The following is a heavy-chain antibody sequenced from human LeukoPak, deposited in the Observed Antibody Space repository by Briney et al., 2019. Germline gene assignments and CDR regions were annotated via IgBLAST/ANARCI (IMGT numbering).Heavy chain of an antibody. CDR2: IIPIFGTA. V-gene: IGHV1-69*13. D-gene: IGHD4-23*01. CDR3: ARDSYGGPDY. CDR1: GYTFTSYY. Sequence: GASVKVSCKASGYTFTSYYMHWVRQAPGQGLEWMGGIIPIFGTANYAQKFQGRVTITADESTSTAYMELSSLRSEDTAVYYCARDSYGGPDYWGQGTLVTVSS. J-gene: IGHJ4*02.